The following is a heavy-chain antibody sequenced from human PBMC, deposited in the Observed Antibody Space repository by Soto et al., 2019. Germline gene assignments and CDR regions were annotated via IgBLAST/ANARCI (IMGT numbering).Heavy chain of an antibody. Sequence: SVKVSCKASGGTSSSYTISWVRQAPGQGLEWMGRIIPILGIANYAQKFQGRVTITADKSTSTAYMELSSLRSEDTAVYYCARSALLSSVYYGYWGQGTLVTVSS. CDR2: IIPILGIA. J-gene: IGHJ4*02. CDR3: ARSALLSSVYYGY. CDR1: GGTSSSYT. V-gene: IGHV1-69*02. D-gene: IGHD6-19*01.